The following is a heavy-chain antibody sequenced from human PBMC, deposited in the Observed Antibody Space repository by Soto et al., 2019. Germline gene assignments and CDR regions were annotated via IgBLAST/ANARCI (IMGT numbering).Heavy chain of an antibody. CDR1: GYTFISYL. J-gene: IGHJ4*02. V-gene: IGHV1-46*01. CDR2: INPNGGST. CDR3: ARTRLYCRLTSCYEY. D-gene: IGHD2-2*01. Sequence: ASVKVSCKASGYTFISYLIHWMRQAPGQGLEWMGIINPNGGSTNYARKFQGRVTMTRDTSTSTVYMELSSLRSDDTAIYYCARTRLYCRLTSCYEYCGEGTLVTVSS.